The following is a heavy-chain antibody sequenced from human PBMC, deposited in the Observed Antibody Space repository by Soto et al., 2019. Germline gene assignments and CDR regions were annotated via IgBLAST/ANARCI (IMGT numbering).Heavy chain of an antibody. V-gene: IGHV3-33*01. D-gene: IGHD2-2*01. CDR3: ARAHSYCSSTSCYYMGAYYYYYMDV. CDR2: IWYDGSNK. J-gene: IGHJ6*03. CDR1: GFTFSSYG. Sequence: GGSLRLSCAASGFTFSSYGMHWVRQAPGKGLEWVAVIWYDGSNKYYADSVKGRFTISRDNSKNTRYLQMNSLRAEDTAVYYCARAHSYCSSTSCYYMGAYYYYYMDVWGKGTTVTVSS.